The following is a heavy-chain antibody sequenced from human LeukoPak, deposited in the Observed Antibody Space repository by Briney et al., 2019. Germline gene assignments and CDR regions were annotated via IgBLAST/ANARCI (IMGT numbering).Heavy chain of an antibody. D-gene: IGHD1-26*01. V-gene: IGHV3-53*01. J-gene: IGHJ6*03. CDR2: IYSGGRT. CDR3: ARALKGVRRRLGGTTTFEDYYYMDV. Sequence: GGSLRLSCAASGFTVNNNYMSWVRQAPGKGLEWVSVIYSGGRTYYADSVKGRFIISRENSKNTLYLQMNSLRAEDTAVYYCARALKGVRRRLGGTTTFEDYYYMDVWGKGTTVTISS. CDR1: GFTVNNNY.